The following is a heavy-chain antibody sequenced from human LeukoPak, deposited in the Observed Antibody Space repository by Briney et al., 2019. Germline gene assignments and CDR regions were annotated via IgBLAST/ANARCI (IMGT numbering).Heavy chain of an antibody. CDR3: AKVIREVDMSYDY. CDR2: ISGGGGTA. D-gene: IGHD5-24*01. Sequence: GSLRLSCAASGFTFSSYAMTWVRQAPGKGLEWVSGISGGGGTAYYGDSVKGRFTISRDNSKNTLYLQMNSLRAEDTAVYYCAKVIREVDMSYDYWGQGALVTVSS. CDR1: GFTFSSYA. J-gene: IGHJ4*02. V-gene: IGHV3-23*01.